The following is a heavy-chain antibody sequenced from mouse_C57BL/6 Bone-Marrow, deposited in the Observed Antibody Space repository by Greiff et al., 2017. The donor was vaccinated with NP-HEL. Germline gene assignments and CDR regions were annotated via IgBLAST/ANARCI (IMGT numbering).Heavy chain of an antibody. CDR1: GFTFSSYA. CDR3: ARADYSNYDY. J-gene: IGHJ2*01. Sequence: EVHLVESGGGLVKPGGSLKLSCAASGFTFSSYAMSWVRQTPEKRLEWVATISDGGSYTYYPDNVKGRFTISRDNAKNNLYLQMSHLKSEDTAMYYCARADYSNYDYWGQGTTLTVSS. V-gene: IGHV5-4*01. CDR2: ISDGGSYT. D-gene: IGHD2-5*01.